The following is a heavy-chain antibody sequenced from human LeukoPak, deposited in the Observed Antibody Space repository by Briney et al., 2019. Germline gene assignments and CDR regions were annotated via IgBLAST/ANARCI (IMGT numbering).Heavy chain of an antibody. CDR1: GYTFTSYD. D-gene: IGHD4-17*01. CDR2: MNPNSGNT. V-gene: IGHV1-8*01. J-gene: IGHJ4*02. Sequence: ASVKVSCKSSGYTFTSYDINWVRQATGQGLEWMGWMNPNSGNTGYAQKFQGRVTMTRNTSISPAYMELSSLRSEDTAVYYCARILTRSTVTRFGYWGQGTLVTVSS. CDR3: ARILTRSTVTRFGY.